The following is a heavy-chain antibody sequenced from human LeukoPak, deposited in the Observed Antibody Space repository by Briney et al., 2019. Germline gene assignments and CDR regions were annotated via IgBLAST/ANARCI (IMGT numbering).Heavy chain of an antibody. Sequence: SETLSLTCAVYGGSFSGYYWSWIRQPPGKGLEWIGEINHSGSTNYNPSLKSRVTISVDTSKNQFSLKLSSVTAADTAVYYCARAHYDILIGYPREYNWFDPWGQGTLVTVSS. J-gene: IGHJ5*02. CDR2: INHSGST. D-gene: IGHD3-9*01. CDR1: GGSFSGYY. CDR3: ARAHYDILIGYPREYNWFDP. V-gene: IGHV4-34*01.